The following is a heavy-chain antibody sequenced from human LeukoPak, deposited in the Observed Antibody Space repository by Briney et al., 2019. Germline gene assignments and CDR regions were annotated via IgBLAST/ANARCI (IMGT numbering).Heavy chain of an antibody. CDR3: ARGMYYYYYGMDV. CDR2: ISSSSSTI. CDR1: GFTFSSYS. J-gene: IGHJ6*02. V-gene: IGHV3-48*01. D-gene: IGHD2-8*01. Sequence: PGGSLRLSCAASGFTFSSYSMNWVRQAPGKGLEWVSYISSSSSTIYYADSVKGRFTISRDNAKNSLYLQMNSLRAEDTAVYYCARGMYYYYYGMDVWDQGTTVTVSS.